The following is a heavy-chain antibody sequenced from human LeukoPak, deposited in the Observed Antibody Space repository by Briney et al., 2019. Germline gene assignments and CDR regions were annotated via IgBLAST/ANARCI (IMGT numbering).Heavy chain of an antibody. V-gene: IGHV4-31*03. J-gene: IGHJ5*02. CDR2: IYYSGST. CDR3: ARGRETTVTTGANKNWFDP. D-gene: IGHD4-17*01. Sequence: SQTLSLTCTVSGGSISSGGYYWSWIRQHPGKGLEWIGYIYYSGSTYYNPSLKSRVTISVDTSKNQFSLKLSSVTAADTAVYYCARGRETTVTTGANKNWFDPWGQGTLVTVSS. CDR1: GGSISSGGYY.